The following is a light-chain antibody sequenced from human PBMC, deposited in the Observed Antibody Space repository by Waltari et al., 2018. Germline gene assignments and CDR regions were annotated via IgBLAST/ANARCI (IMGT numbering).Light chain of an antibody. CDR1: QSVRSR. CDR3: QQYNDWPLT. J-gene: IGKJ4*01. CDR2: GAS. Sequence: EIVMMQSPATLSVPPGEGATLYCRASQSVRSRLACYQQKPGQTPRLLTYGASTRATGIPDRFSGSGSETEFTLTISSLQSEDFAVYYCQQYNDWPLTFGGGTKVEIK. V-gene: IGKV3D-15*01.